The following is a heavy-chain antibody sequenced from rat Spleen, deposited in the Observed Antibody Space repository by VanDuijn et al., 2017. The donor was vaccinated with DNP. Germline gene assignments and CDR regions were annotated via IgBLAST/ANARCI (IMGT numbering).Heavy chain of an antibody. J-gene: IGHJ3*01. V-gene: IGHV2-72*01. CDR1: GFSLTSHH. D-gene: IGHD1-2*01. CDR2: IWAGETT. Sequence: QVQLKESGPGLVQPSRTLSLTCTVSGFSLTSHHVHWVRQPLGKGMVWMGTIWAGETTHYNSAVQSRLSIRRDTSKRQVFLKINSLQPKDTGTYYCTSDSLNSSSFVYWGQGSLVTVSS. CDR3: TSDSLNSSSFVY.